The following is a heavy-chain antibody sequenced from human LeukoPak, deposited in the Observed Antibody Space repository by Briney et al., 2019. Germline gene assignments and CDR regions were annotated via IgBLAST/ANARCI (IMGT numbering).Heavy chain of an antibody. J-gene: IGHJ4*02. CDR2: ISWNSGSI. D-gene: IGHD6-19*01. CDR3: AKDIGAVAGPFDY. CDR1: GFTFDDYA. Sequence: GRSLRLSCAASGFTFDDYAMHWVRQAPGKGLEWVSGISWNSGSIGYADSVKGRFTISRDNAKNSLYLQINSLRAEDMALYYCAKDIGAVAGPFDYWGQGTLVTVSS. V-gene: IGHV3-9*03.